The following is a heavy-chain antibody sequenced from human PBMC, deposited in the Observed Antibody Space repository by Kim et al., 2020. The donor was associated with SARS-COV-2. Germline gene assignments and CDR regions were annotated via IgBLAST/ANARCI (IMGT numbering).Heavy chain of an antibody. CDR1: GFTFSSYA. Sequence: GGSLRLSCAASGFTFSSYAMHWVRQAPGKGLEWVAVISYDGSNKYYADSVKGRFTISRDNSKNTLYLQMNSLRAEDTAVYYCAREMATRPRGYYYYGMDVWGQRTTVTVSS. V-gene: IGHV3-30*04. J-gene: IGHJ6*02. CDR2: ISYDGSNK. CDR3: AREMATRPRGYYYYGMDV. D-gene: IGHD5-12*01.